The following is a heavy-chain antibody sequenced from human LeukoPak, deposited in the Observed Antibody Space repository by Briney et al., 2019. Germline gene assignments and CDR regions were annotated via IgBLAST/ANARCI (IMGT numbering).Heavy chain of an antibody. D-gene: IGHD2-15*01. Sequence: PGGSLRLSCAASGFTFSSYAMHWVRQAPGKGLEWVAVISYDGSNKYYADSVKGRFTISRDNSKNTLYLQMHNLRAEDTAVYYCAKEPFRSGGYNLDYWGQGTLVTVSS. J-gene: IGHJ4*02. CDR1: GFTFSSYA. CDR3: AKEPFRSGGYNLDY. CDR2: ISYDGSNK. V-gene: IGHV3-30*04.